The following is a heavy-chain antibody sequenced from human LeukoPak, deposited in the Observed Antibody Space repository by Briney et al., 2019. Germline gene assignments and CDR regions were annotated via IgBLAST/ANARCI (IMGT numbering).Heavy chain of an antibody. Sequence: GASVKVSCKASGGTFSSYAISWVRQAPGQGLEWMGGIIPIFGTANYAQKFRGRVTITADKSTRTAYMELSSLRSEDTAVYYCARGRIGRWVPAAIGYWGQGTLVTVSS. CDR3: ARGRIGRWVPAAIGY. CDR1: GGTFSSYA. D-gene: IGHD2-2*01. J-gene: IGHJ4*02. V-gene: IGHV1-69*06. CDR2: IIPIFGTA.